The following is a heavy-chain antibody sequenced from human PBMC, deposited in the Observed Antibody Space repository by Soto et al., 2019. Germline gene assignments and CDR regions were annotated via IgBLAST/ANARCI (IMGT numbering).Heavy chain of an antibody. CDR2: IYYTGST. J-gene: IGHJ6*02. Sequence: SETLSLTCTVSGGSISSRTYYWGWIRQPPGKGLEWIGSIYYTGSTYYNPSLKSRVTISVGTSKNQFSLKLSSVTAADTAVYYCASTSFGVIIIGGGGMDVWGQGITVTVSS. CDR1: GGSISSRTYY. V-gene: IGHV4-39*01. D-gene: IGHD3-3*01. CDR3: ASTSFGVIIIGGGGMDV.